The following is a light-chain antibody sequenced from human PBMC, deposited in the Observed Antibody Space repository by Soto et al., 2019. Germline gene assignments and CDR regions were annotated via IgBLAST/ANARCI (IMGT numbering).Light chain of an antibody. Sequence: IQITPSPSTPSSSVVDRVTINWRASQSISTWLAWYQLKPGKAPKLLIYDASTLEGGVPSRFSGIGSGTEFTLTISRLEPEDFAVYYCQQYGTSPQTFGQGTKVDIK. J-gene: IGKJ1*01. V-gene: IGKV1-5*01. CDR3: QQYGTSPQT. CDR2: DAS. CDR1: QSISTW.